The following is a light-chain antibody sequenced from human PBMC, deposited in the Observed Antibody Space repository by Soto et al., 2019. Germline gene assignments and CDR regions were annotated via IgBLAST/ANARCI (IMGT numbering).Light chain of an antibody. CDR3: LQHNTYPFT. V-gene: IGKV1-17*01. J-gene: IGKJ4*01. CDR2: AAS. CDR1: QDIRND. Sequence: DIQMTQSPSSLSASVGDRVTITCRASQDIRNDVGWYQQKAGKAPNRLIFAASSLHSGVPSRFSGSRSGTEFTLPIASLQPEDFATYYCLQHNTYPFTFGGGTKVDIK.